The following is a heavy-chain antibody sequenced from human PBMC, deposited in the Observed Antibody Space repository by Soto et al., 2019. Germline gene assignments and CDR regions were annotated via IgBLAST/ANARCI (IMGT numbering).Heavy chain of an antibody. CDR1: GFTFSSYG. J-gene: IGHJ4*02. D-gene: IGHD3-3*01. CDR3: ARDPKYYDFWSGYSPSSYYFDY. V-gene: IGHV3-33*01. CDR2: IWYDGSNK. Sequence: GGSLRLSCAASGFTFSSYGMHWVRQAPGKGLEWVAVIWYDGSNKYYADSVKGRFTISRDNSKNTLYLQMNSLRAKDTAVYYCARDPKYYDFWSGYSPSSYYFDYWGQGTLVTVSS.